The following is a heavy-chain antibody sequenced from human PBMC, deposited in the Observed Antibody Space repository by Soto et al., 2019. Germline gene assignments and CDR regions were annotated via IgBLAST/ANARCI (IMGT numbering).Heavy chain of an antibody. CDR3: AKNQGVELVPLATVDWFDP. V-gene: IGHV3-23*01. D-gene: IGHD1-26*01. J-gene: IGHJ5*02. CDR1: GFIFENFG. Sequence: GGSLRLSCAASGFIFENFGMSWVRQAPGKGLEWISSMGGSGFKKYYADSVRGRFTISRDNSKSTVYLELNNLSAEDTAVYHCAKNQGVELVPLATVDWFDPWGQGSVVTVSS. CDR2: MGGSGFKK.